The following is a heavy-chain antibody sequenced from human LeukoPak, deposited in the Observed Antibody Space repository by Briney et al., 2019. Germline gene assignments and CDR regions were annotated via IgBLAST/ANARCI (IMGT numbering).Heavy chain of an antibody. V-gene: IGHV5-51*01. J-gene: IGHJ6*03. CDR1: GYSFTSYW. CDR2: IYPGDSDT. D-gene: IGHD3-10*01. CDR3: ARSPAPGAYYYYYMDV. Sequence: GESLKISCKGSGYSFTSYWIGWVRQMPGKGLEWMGIIYPGDSDTRYSPSFQGQVTISADKSISTAYLQWSSLKASDTAMYYCARSPAPGAYYYYYMDVWGKGTTVTVSS.